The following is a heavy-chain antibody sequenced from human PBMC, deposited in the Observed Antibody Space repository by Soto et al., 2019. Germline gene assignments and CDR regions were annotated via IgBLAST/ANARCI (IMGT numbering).Heavy chain of an antibody. J-gene: IGHJ5*01. Sequence: SETLSLTCSVSGDSISTVDYFWAWIRQPPGQALEYIGYIYKSATTYYNPSFEGRVAISLDTSKSHFSLNVASVTAADTAVYFCARGRYCLTGRCFPNWFDSWGQGTLVTVSS. CDR2: IYKSATT. V-gene: IGHV4-30-4*01. CDR1: GDSISTVDYF. D-gene: IGHD2-15*01. CDR3: ARGRYCLTGRCFPNWFDS.